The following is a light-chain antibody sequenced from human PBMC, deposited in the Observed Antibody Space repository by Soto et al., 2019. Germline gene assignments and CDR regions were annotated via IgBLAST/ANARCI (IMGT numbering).Light chain of an antibody. CDR2: RAS. CDR1: QSIIRW. V-gene: IGKV1-5*03. Sequence: DIPMTQSPSTLSASVGDRITITCRASQSIIRWLAWYQQKPGKAPKLLMYRASTLESGVPSRFSGSGSGTEFTLTISSLQPDDFATYHCQQYANFPRTVGQGTKVDSK. J-gene: IGKJ1*01. CDR3: QQYANFPRT.